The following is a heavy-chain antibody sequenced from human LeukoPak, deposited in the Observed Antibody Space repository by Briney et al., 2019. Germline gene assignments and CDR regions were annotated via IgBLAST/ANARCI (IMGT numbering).Heavy chain of an antibody. Sequence: GASVKVSCKTSGYIFTDYAIVWVRQAPGQGLKWVGWVGTYDGNTNYAQEVQGRVTMTTDTSASTAYVELSSLKSEDTAVYYCARDRGDGYNYEGLDFWGQGTLVTVSS. V-gene: IGHV1-18*01. D-gene: IGHD5-24*01. CDR2: VGTYDGNT. CDR1: GYIFTDYA. CDR3: ARDRGDGYNYEGLDF. J-gene: IGHJ4*02.